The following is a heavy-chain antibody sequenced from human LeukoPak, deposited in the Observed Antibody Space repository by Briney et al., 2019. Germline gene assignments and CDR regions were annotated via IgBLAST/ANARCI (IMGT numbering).Heavy chain of an antibody. V-gene: IGHV4-4*07. D-gene: IGHD3-22*01. Sequence: SETLSLTCTVSGGSISSYYWSWIRQPAGKGLEWIGRIYTSGSTNYNPSLKSRVTMSVDTSKNQFSLKLSSVTAADTAVYYCARQRRYDSSGSGAFDIWGQGTVVTVSS. CDR1: GGSISSYY. J-gene: IGHJ3*02. CDR3: ARQRRYDSSGSGAFDI. CDR2: IYTSGST.